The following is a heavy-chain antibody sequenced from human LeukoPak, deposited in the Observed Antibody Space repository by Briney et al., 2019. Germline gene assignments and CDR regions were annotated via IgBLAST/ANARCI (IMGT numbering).Heavy chain of an antibody. CDR3: ARLRSGYDTTFDY. J-gene: IGHJ4*02. CDR1: GGSISSYY. V-gene: IGHV4-59*08. Sequence: SETLSLTCTVSGGSISSYYLSWIRQPPGKGLEWIGYIYYSGSTNYNPSLKSRVTISVDTSKNQFSLKLSSVTAADTAVYYCARLRSGYDTTFDYWGQGTLVTVSS. D-gene: IGHD5-12*01. CDR2: IYYSGST.